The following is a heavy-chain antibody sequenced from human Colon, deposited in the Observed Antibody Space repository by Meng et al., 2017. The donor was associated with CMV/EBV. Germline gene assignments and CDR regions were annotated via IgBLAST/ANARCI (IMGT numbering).Heavy chain of an antibody. J-gene: IGHJ3*02. V-gene: IGHV1-46*01. Sequence: QVVLEQAGAWVKKPGASVKSSCMASGYTITRNYMQWVRQAPGQGLEWMGMIDPTDGSRSYAQKFQGRVTMTRDTSMNAVYMELSSLRSDDTAVYYCARDNFAFDIWGQGTMVTVSS. CDR2: IDPTDGSR. D-gene: IGHD1-1*01. CDR1: GYTITRNY. CDR3: ARDNFAFDI.